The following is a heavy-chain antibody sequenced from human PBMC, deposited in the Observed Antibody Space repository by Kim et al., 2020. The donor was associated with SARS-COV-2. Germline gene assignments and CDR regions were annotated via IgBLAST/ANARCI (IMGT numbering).Heavy chain of an antibody. CDR1: GFTVSSNY. Sequence: GGSLRLSCAASGFTVSSNYMSWVRQAPGKGLEWVSVIYSGGSTYYADSVKGRFTISRDNSKNTLYLQMNSLRAEDAAVYYCATSDWRLGLGYYYYYMDVWGKGTTVTVSS. CDR3: ATSDWRLGLGYYYYYMDV. J-gene: IGHJ6*03. CDR2: IYSGGST. V-gene: IGHV3-53*01. D-gene: IGHD3-9*01.